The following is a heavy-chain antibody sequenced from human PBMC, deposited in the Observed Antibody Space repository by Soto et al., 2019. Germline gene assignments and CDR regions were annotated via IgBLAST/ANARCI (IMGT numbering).Heavy chain of an antibody. CDR3: ARDRSLYYYDSSGYYFDQNWFDP. D-gene: IGHD3-22*01. V-gene: IGHV4-31*03. Sequence: QVQLQESGPGLVKPSQTLSLTCTVPGGSISSGGYYWSWIRQHPGKGLEWIGYIYYSGSTYYNPSLKSRVTISVDTSKNQSSLKLSSVTAADTAVYYCARDRSLYYYDSSGYYFDQNWFDPWGQGTLVTVSS. J-gene: IGHJ5*02. CDR2: IYYSGST. CDR1: GGSISSGGYY.